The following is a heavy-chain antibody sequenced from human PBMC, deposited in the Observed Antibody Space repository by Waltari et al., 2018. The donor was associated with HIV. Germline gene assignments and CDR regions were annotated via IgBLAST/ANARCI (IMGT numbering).Heavy chain of an antibody. V-gene: IGHV3-74*01. CDR2: INPDGNTI. D-gene: IGHD3-10*02. CDR3: VKDMFGEYDY. J-gene: IGHJ4*02. CDR1: GFSVSRYW. Sequence: EVQLVQSGGGLVQPGGSRRLYWAAPGFSVSRYWMHWVRQIPGQGLVWVSRINPDGNTINYADSVRRRFTISRDYAKNTLYLQMNSLRDEDTAMYYCVKDMFGEYDYWGQGTLVTVSS.